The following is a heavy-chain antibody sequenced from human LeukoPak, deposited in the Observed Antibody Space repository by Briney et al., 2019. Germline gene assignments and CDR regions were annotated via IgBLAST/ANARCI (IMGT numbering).Heavy chain of an antibody. CDR2: ISAYNGNT. V-gene: IGHV1-18*01. D-gene: IGHD6-6*01. CDR1: GYTFSSYG. J-gene: IGHJ5*02. CDR3: ARDLRRSSHWFDP. Sequence: GASVKVSCKASGYTFSSYGISWVRQAPGKGPEWIGWISAYNGNTDYAQDLQGRVTMTTDTSTSTAYMELRSLRSDDTAVYYCARDLRRSSHWFDPWGQGTLVTVSS.